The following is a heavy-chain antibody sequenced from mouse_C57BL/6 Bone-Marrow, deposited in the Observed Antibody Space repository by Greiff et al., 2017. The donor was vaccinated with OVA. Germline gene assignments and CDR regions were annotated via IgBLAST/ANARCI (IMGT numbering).Heavy chain of an antibody. CDR3: ARGYYGSSLAWFAY. Sequence: EVMLVESGGGLVKPGGSLKLSCAASGFTFSDYGMHWVRQAPEKGLEWVAYISSGSSTIYYADTVKGRFTISRDNAKNTLFLQMTSLRSEDTAMYYCARGYYGSSLAWFAYWGQGTLVTVSA. V-gene: IGHV5-17*01. J-gene: IGHJ3*01. D-gene: IGHD1-1*01. CDR2: ISSGSSTI. CDR1: GFTFSDYG.